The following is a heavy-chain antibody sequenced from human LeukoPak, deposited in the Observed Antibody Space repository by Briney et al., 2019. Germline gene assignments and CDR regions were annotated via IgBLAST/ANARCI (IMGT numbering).Heavy chain of an antibody. CDR1: GFTFSSYG. J-gene: IGHJ4*02. CDR2: IWYDGSNK. V-gene: IGHV3-33*01. Sequence: GXSLRLSCAASGFTFSSYGMHWVRQAPGKGLEWVAXIWYDGSNKYYADSVKGRFTISRDNSKNTLYLQMNSLRAEDTAVYYCARAPEGGSGYPFDYWGQGTLVTVSS. CDR3: ARAPEGGSGYPFDY. D-gene: IGHD5-12*01.